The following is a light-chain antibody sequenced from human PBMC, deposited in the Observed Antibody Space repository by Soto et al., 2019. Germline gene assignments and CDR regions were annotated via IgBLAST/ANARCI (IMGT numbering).Light chain of an antibody. Sequence: DIQITQTPSTLSASVGDTVTITCRASQSINTWLAWYQQKPGQAPKLLIYKASTLQSGVPSRFSGRGSGTEFTLTINSLQPDDFATYYCEQYNHWYTFGQGTKLEIK. V-gene: IGKV1-5*03. CDR2: KAS. CDR1: QSINTW. J-gene: IGKJ2*01. CDR3: EQYNHWYT.